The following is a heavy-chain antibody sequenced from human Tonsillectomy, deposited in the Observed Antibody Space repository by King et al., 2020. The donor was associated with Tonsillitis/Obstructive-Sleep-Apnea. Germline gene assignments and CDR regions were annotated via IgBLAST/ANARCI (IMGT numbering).Heavy chain of an antibody. CDR1: GGSISNYY. CDR3: AQEGTDAFDI. D-gene: IGHD1-14*01. J-gene: IGHJ3*02. V-gene: IGHV4-59*08. Sequence: QLQESGPGLVKPSETLSLTCTVSGGSISNYYWSWIRQPPGKGLEWIGYIHYSGGTKYNPSLKSRVTISVDTSKNQFSLKLSSVTAADTAVYYCAQEGTDAFDIWGQGTMVTVSS. CDR2: IHYSGGT.